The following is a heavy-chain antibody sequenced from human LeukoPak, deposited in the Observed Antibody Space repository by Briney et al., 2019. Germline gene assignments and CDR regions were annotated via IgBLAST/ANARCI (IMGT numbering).Heavy chain of an antibody. J-gene: IGHJ4*02. V-gene: IGHV3-48*04. CDR2: ISSSSSTI. CDR1: GFTFSSYS. Sequence: GGSLRLSCAASGFTFSSYSMNWVRQAPGKGLEWVSYISSSSSTIYYADSVKGRFTISRDNAKNSLYLQMNSLRAEDTAVYYCAREGRYSYGLLDYWGQGTLVTVSS. CDR3: AREGRYSYGLLDY. D-gene: IGHD5-18*01.